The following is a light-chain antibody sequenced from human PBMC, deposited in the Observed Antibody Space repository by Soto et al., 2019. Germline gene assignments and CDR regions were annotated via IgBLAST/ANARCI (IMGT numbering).Light chain of an antibody. CDR1: SEYSTYA. CDR2: IYSDGSH. J-gene: IGLJ2*01. Sequence: QLVLTQSPSASASLGASVKFTCTLNSEYSTYAIAWHRQQPEKGPRYLMRIYSDGSHVRGDGIPDRFSGSSSGAERHLTISSLQSDDEAEYYCQTWGAGSVVVGGGTKLTVL. V-gene: IGLV4-69*01. CDR3: QTWGAGSVV.